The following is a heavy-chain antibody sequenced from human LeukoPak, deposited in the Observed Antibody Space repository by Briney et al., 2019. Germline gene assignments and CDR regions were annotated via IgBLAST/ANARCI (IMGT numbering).Heavy chain of an antibody. J-gene: IGHJ4*02. V-gene: IGHV5-51*01. D-gene: IGHD6-19*01. Sequence: GESLKISCQASGYRFISYWIGWVRKMPGKGLEWMGIIDPSDSDIRYSPSFQGQVTISAEKSISTAYLQWSSLKASATAMYLCVRGSGWYSEYWGQGTLVTVSS. CDR2: IDPSDSDI. CDR1: GYRFISYW. CDR3: VRGSGWYSEY.